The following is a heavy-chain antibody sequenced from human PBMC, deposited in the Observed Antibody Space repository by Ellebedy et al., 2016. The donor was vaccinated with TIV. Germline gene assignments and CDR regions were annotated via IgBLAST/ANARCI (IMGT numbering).Heavy chain of an antibody. Sequence: PGGSLRLSCAASGFTFSSYEMNWVRQAPGKGLEWVSYICSSGSTIYYADSVKGRFTISRDNAKNSLYLQMNSLRAEDTAVYYCAKEGDYYGSGSWNDYWGQGTLVTVSS. V-gene: IGHV3-48*03. CDR2: ICSSGSTI. J-gene: IGHJ4*02. CDR3: AKEGDYYGSGSWNDY. D-gene: IGHD3-10*01. CDR1: GFTFSSYE.